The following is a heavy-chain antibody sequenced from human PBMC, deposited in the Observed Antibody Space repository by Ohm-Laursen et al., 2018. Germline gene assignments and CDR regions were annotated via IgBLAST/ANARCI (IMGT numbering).Heavy chain of an antibody. J-gene: IGHJ4*02. V-gene: IGHV3-30*18. D-gene: IGHD3-10*01. CDR2: ISRDGSTK. CDR3: AKENPSYFYDY. Sequence: SLRLSCTASGFTFSNHGMHWVRQAPGKGPPSPPLISRDGSTKYYGDSVKGRFTISGDDSKNTLFLQMSALRAEDTALYYCAKENPSYFYDYWGQGTLVTVSS. CDR1: GFTFSNHG.